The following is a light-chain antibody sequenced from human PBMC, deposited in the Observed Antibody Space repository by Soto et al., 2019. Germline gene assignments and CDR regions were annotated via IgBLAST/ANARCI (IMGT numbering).Light chain of an antibody. Sequence: PSTLSSSGIARVTITYRASQSISSWLAWYQQKPGKSPKLLIYDASSLESGAPASLSGSGSGTEFTITISSLKSEDFAFYYRQQYNNRPTFGHGTKVDIK. CDR2: DAS. V-gene: IGKV1-5*01. CDR3: QQYNNRPT. CDR1: QSISSW. J-gene: IGKJ1*01.